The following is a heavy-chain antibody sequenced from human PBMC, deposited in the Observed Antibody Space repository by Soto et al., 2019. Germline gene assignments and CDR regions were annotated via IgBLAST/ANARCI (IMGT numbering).Heavy chain of an antibody. CDR1: GFTFSSYA. CDR3: ARDQSVEWLLSGDYYYGMDV. V-gene: IGHV3-30-3*01. CDR2: ISYDGSNK. J-gene: IGHJ6*02. D-gene: IGHD3-3*01. Sequence: PGGSLRLSCAASGFTFSSYAMHWVRQAPGKGLEWVAVISYDGSNKYYADSVKGRFTISRDNSKNTLYLQMNSLRAEDTAVYYCARDQSVEWLLSGDYYYGMDVWGQGTTVTVSS.